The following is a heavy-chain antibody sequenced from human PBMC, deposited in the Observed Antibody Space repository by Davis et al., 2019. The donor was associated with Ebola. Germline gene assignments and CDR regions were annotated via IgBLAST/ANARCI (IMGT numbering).Heavy chain of an antibody. J-gene: IGHJ6*02. D-gene: IGHD2-2*01. CDR2: ISGSGGST. V-gene: IGHV3-23*01. CDR1: GFTFSSYA. Sequence: GESLKISCAASGFTFSSYAMSWVRQAPGKGLEWVSAISGSGGSTYYADSVKGRFTISRDNSKNTLYLQMNSLRAEDTAVYYCAKGEDIVVVPAAIFPNYYYYYGMDVWGQGTTVTVSS. CDR3: AKGEDIVVVPAAIFPNYYYYYGMDV.